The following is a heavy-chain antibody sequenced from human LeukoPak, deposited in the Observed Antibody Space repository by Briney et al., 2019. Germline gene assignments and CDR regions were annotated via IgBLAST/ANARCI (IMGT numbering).Heavy chain of an antibody. Sequence: GGSLRLSCAASGFTFSSYAMSWVRQAPGKGLEWVSAISGSGGSTYYADSVKGRFTISRDNSKNTLYLQMNSLRAEDTAVYYCAKDLPKSVLLWFGRGNAFDIWGQGTMVTVSS. J-gene: IGHJ3*02. CDR1: GFTFSSYA. D-gene: IGHD3-10*01. CDR2: ISGSGGST. V-gene: IGHV3-23*01. CDR3: AKDLPKSVLLWFGRGNAFDI.